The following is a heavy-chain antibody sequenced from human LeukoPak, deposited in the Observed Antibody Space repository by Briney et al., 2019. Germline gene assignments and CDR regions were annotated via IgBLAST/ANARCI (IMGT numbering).Heavy chain of an antibody. V-gene: IGHV1-2*02. CDR1: GYTFTGYY. J-gene: IGHJ4*02. Sequence: GASVKVSCKASGYTFTGYYVYLVRQAPGQGLEWMGWINPNSGATSYAQKFQGRVTMTRDTSISTAYMELSGLRSDDTAVYYCARLDYGDYPYWGQGTLVTVSA. D-gene: IGHD4-17*01. CDR3: ARLDYGDYPY. CDR2: INPNSGAT.